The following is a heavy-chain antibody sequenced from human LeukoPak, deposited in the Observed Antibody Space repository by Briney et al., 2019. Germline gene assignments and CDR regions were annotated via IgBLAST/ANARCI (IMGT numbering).Heavy chain of an antibody. CDR3: ARRPNWESRRAFDI. V-gene: IGHV4-34*01. J-gene: IGHJ3*02. CDR2: ISHYGST. CDR1: SGSFSGYY. D-gene: IGHD7-27*01. Sequence: SETLSLTCGGYSGSFSGYYWSWIRQSPVKGLEWIGEISHYGSTNYKPSLKSRVTISLDMSKTQFSLNLTSVTAADTGVYYCARRPNWESRRAFDIWGQGTMVTVSS.